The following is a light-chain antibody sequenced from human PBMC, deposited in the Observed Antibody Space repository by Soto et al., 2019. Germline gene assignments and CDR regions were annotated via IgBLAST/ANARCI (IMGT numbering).Light chain of an antibody. V-gene: IGKV1-5*03. Sequence: DIQMTQSPSTLSASVGDRVTISCRASQNIITWVAWYQQKPGKAPNLLIYKASSLQSGVPSRFSGSGSGTEFTLTINSLQPDDSATYYCQQYHVFAWTFGQGTKVEIE. CDR3: QQYHVFAWT. CDR2: KAS. CDR1: QNIITW. J-gene: IGKJ1*01.